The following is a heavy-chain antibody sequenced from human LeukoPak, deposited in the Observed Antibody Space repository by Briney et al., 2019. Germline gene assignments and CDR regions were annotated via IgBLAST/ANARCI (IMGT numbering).Heavy chain of an antibody. J-gene: IGHJ4*02. CDR3: ARGFHSSSPTIFDY. CDR1: GGSISSSSYY. CDR2: IYYSGST. Sequence: SETLSLTCTVSGGSISSSSYYWGWIRQPPGKGLEWIGSIYYSGSTNYNPSLKSRVTISVDTSKNQFSLKLSSVTAADTAVYYCARGFHSSSPTIFDYWGQGTLVTVSS. D-gene: IGHD6-13*01. V-gene: IGHV4-39*07.